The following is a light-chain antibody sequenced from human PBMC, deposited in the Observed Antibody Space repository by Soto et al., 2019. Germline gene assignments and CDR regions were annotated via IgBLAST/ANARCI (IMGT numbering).Light chain of an antibody. Sequence: VLTQSPATLSVSPGERATLSCTASQSINSNLAWYQQRPGQAPRLLIYGASTRATGIPARFSGSGSGTEFTLTISSLQSEDFAVYYCHQYNNWWTFGQGTNVEIK. V-gene: IGKV3-15*01. CDR2: GAS. J-gene: IGKJ1*01. CDR3: HQYNNWWT. CDR1: QSINSN.